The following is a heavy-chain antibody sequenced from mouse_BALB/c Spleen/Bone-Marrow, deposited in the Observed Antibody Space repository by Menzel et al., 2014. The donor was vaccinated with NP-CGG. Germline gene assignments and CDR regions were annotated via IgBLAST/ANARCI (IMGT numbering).Heavy chain of an antibody. CDR1: GYTFTDYA. CDR3: ARSEYGSRGGYFDY. CDR2: ISTYSGDT. Sequence: QVHVKQSGPELVRPGVSVKISCKGSGYTFTDYAMHWVKQSHAKSLEWIGVISTYSGDTNYNQKFKGKATMTVDKSSSTTYMELARLTSEDSAIYYGARSEYGSRGGYFDYWGQGTTLTVSS. J-gene: IGHJ2*01. V-gene: IGHV1-67*01. D-gene: IGHD1-1*01.